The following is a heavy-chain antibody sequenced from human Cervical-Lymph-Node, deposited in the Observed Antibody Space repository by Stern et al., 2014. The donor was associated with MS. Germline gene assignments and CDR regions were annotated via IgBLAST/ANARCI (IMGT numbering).Heavy chain of an antibody. CDR2: INPNSGGT. Sequence: QVQLVQSGTEVKRPGASVKISCKASGYTFRDYYMHWVRQAPGQGLEWMGRINPNSGGTNYAQKFQGRVTLTRDTSTNSAYMELSRLTSDDTAVYFCASWISDSGATLDYWGQGTQITVSS. CDR1: GYTFRDYY. V-gene: IGHV1-2*06. J-gene: IGHJ4*02. D-gene: IGHD6-19*01. CDR3: ASWISDSGATLDY.